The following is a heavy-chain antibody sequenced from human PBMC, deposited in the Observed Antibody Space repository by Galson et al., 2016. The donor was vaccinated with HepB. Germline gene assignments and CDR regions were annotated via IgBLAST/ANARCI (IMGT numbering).Heavy chain of an antibody. Sequence: SLRLSCAASGFSFSSYDMEWVRQAPGKGLEWVAGISYDGSNKYYADSVKGRFTISRDNSKNTLYLQMNSLRAEDTAVYYCARDMGYGDYPGAFDIWGQGTMVTVSS. J-gene: IGHJ3*02. V-gene: IGHV3-30-3*01. CDR1: GFSFSSYD. CDR3: ARDMGYGDYPGAFDI. D-gene: IGHD4-17*01. CDR2: ISYDGSNK.